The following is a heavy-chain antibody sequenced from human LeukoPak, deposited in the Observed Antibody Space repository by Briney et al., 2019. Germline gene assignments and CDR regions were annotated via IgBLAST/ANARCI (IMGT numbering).Heavy chain of an antibody. CDR2: VSWNSGSI. CDR1: GFTFDDYA. CDR3: AKGSAGSSSWLYYSDY. V-gene: IGHV3-9*03. D-gene: IGHD6-13*01. J-gene: IGHJ4*02. Sequence: PGGSLRLSCAASGFTFDDYAMHWVRQAPGKGLEWVSGVSWNSGSIGYADSLKGRFTISRDNAKNSLYLQMNSLRAEDMALYYCAKGSAGSSSWLYYSDYWGQGTLVTVSS.